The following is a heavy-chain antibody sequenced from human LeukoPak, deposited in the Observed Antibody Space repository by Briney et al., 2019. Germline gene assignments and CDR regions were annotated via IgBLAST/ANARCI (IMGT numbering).Heavy chain of an antibody. CDR3: ARETSGAVAAFDI. CDR2: IYYSGST. Sequence: SETLSLTCTVSGGSISSYYWSWIRQPPGEGLEWIGYIYYSGSTNYNPSLKSRVTISVDTSKNQFSLKLSSVTAADTAVYYCARETSGAVAAFDIWGQGTMVTVSS. V-gene: IGHV4-59*01. D-gene: IGHD6-19*01. CDR1: GGSISSYY. J-gene: IGHJ3*02.